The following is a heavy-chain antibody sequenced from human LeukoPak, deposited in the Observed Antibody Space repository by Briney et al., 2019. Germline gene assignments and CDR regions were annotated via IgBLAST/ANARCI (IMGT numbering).Heavy chain of an antibody. CDR3: ARDGSVARDAFDI. CDR2: ISGSGGST. V-gene: IGHV3-23*01. Sequence: GGSLRLSCAASGFTFSSYGMSWVRQAPGKGLEWVSAISGSGGSTYYADSVKGRFTISRDNAKNSLYLQMNSLRAEDTAVYYCARDGSVARDAFDIWGQGTMVTVSS. D-gene: IGHD3-10*01. CDR1: GFTFSSYG. J-gene: IGHJ3*02.